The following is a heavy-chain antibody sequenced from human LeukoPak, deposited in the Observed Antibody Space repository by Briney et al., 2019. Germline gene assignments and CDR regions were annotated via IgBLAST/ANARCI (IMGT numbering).Heavy chain of an antibody. V-gene: IGHV3-30*18. CDR1: GFTFSSYG. CDR2: ISYDGSNK. CDR3: AKDGNDGPIRWYFDL. D-gene: IGHD1-1*01. Sequence: GRSLRLSCAASGFTFSSYGMHWVRQAPGKGLEWVAVISYDGSNKYYADSVKGRFTISRDNSKNTLYLQMNSLRAEDTAVYYCAKDGNDGPIRWYFDLWGRGTLVTVSS. J-gene: IGHJ2*01.